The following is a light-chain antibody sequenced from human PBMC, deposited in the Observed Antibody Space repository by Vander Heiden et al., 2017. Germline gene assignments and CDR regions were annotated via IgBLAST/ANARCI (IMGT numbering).Light chain of an antibody. Sequence: EIVLPQSPATLSLSPGARATLSCRARQSVSSYLSWYQQKPGEAPRLLIYDAANRATGIPARCSGSGAGTDFTLTISSLVPEDFAVYYCQQRTNWPPFTFGPGTKVDI. CDR1: QSVSSY. J-gene: IGKJ3*01. CDR3: QQRTNWPPFT. V-gene: IGKV3-11*01. CDR2: DAA.